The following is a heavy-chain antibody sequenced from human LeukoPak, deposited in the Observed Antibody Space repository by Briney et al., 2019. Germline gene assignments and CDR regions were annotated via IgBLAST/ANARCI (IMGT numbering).Heavy chain of an antibody. CDR3: ARMAVAGSLDYYFDY. Sequence: GASVKVSCKASGYTFTGYYMHWVRQAPGQGLEWMGWINPSSGGTNYAQKFQGRVTMTRDTSISTAYMELSRLRSDDTAVYYCARMAVAGSLDYYFDYWGQGTLVTVSS. CDR2: INPSSGGT. CDR1: GYTFTGYY. D-gene: IGHD6-19*01. V-gene: IGHV1-2*02. J-gene: IGHJ4*02.